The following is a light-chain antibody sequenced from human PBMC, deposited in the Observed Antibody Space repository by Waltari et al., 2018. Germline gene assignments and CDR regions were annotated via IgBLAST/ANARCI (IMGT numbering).Light chain of an antibody. J-gene: IGKJ4*01. CDR3: LQYNDWPPLT. Sequence: EIVMTQSPATLSVSPGERATLSCRASQSVSSNLAWYQQKPGQAPRLLITGASTRATGVPARFSGSGSGTEFTFTISSLQSEDFAVYYCLQYNDWPPLTFGGGTKVEIK. CDR2: GAS. CDR1: QSVSSN. V-gene: IGKV3-15*01.